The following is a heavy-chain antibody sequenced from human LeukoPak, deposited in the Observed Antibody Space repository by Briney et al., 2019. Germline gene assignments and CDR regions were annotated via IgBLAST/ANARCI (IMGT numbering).Heavy chain of an antibody. CDR2: ISSSSSTI. CDR3: ARDSVPGGYCSGGSCYHLWYFDL. V-gene: IGHV3-48*04. CDR1: GFTFSSYS. J-gene: IGHJ2*01. D-gene: IGHD2-15*01. Sequence: GGSLRLSCAASGFTFSSYSMNWVRQAPGKGLEWVSYISSSSSTIYYADSVKGRFTISGDNAKNSLYLQMNSLRAEDTAVYYCARDSVPGGYCSGGSCYHLWYFDLWGRGTLVTVSS.